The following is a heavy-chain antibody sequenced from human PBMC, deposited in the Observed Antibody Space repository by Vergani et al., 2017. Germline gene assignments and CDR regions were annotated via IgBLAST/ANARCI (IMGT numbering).Heavy chain of an antibody. CDR1: DSSIMTNPY. CDR2: IHHSGDT. D-gene: IGHD3-10*01. CDR3: AIHRGSGGFFPSSYFYGMNV. J-gene: IGHJ6*02. Sequence: QVQLQESGPGLVKPSETLTLTCDVSDSSIMTNPYWGWFRQSPGKGLEWIGCIHHSGDTHYNSSLKSRVSISIVSSSKFSLSLTSLTAADTAIYYCAIHRGSGGFFPSSYFYGMNVWGHGTTVTVSS. V-gene: IGHV4-38-2*01.